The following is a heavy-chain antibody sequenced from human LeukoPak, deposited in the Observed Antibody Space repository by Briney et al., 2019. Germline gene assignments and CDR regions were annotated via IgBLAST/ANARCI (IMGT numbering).Heavy chain of an antibody. J-gene: IGHJ6*03. CDR1: GFTFSNYW. CDR3: ARTGYSSGWYEYYYMDV. Sequence: PGGSLRLSCAASGFTFSNYWMHWVRQAPGKGLVWVSRINSDGSSTRYADSVKGRFTISRDNAKNTLYLQMNSLRAEDTAVYYCARTGYSSGWYEYYYMDVWGKGTTVTISS. V-gene: IGHV3-74*01. CDR2: INSDGSST. D-gene: IGHD6-19*01.